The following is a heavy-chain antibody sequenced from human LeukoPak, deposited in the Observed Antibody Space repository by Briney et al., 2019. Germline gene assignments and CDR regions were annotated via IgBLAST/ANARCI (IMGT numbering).Heavy chain of an antibody. Sequence: GGSLRLSCAASGFTFSNAWMSWVRQAPGKGLEWVGRIKSKTDDGTTDYAAPVKGRFTISRDDSKNTLYLQMNSLKTEDTAVYYCTTDRGDYGSGSYEIYYYYMDVWGKGTTATVSS. CDR2: IKSKTDDGTT. D-gene: IGHD3-10*01. V-gene: IGHV3-15*01. J-gene: IGHJ6*03. CDR1: GFTFSNAW. CDR3: TTDRGDYGSGSYEIYYYYMDV.